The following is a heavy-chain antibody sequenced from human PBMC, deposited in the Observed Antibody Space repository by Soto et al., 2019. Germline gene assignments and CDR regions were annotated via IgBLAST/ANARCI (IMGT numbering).Heavy chain of an antibody. Sequence: QVQLQESGPGLVKPSQTLSLTCTVSGDSISTADYYWNWIRQPPGKGLEWIGYIYYSGNTYYIPSLKSRVTISVDTSKNQVSLKLNSETSADTAVYYCARGIYSTSSIFDSWGQGTLVTVSS. CDR2: IYYSGNT. CDR3: ARGIYSTSSIFDS. J-gene: IGHJ4*02. D-gene: IGHD6-6*01. CDR1: GDSISTADYY. V-gene: IGHV4-30-4*01.